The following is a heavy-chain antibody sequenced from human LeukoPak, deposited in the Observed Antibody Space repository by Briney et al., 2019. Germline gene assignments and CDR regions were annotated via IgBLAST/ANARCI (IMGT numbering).Heavy chain of an antibody. D-gene: IGHD1-7*01. CDR3: ATSAGTTLRIYTIDY. J-gene: IGHJ4*02. CDR2: IIPIFGTA. CDR1: GGTFSSYA. V-gene: IGHV1-69*13. Sequence: GASVKVSCKASGGTFSSYAISWVRQAPGQGLEWMGGIIPIFGTANYAQKFQGRVTITADESTSTAYMELSSLRPEDTAVYYCATSAGTTLRIYTIDYWGQGTLVTVSS.